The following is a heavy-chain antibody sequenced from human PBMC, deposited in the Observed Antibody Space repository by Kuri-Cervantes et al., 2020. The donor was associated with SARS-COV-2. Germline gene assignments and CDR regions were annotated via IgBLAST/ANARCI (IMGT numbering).Heavy chain of an antibody. J-gene: IGHJ4*02. CDR2: IWYDGSNK. CDR3: ARDTVRGVIRYYFDY. Sequence: GGSLRLSCAASGFTFGSYGMHWVRQAPGKGLEWVAVIWYDGSNKYYADSVKGRFTISRDNSKNTLYLQMNSLRAEDTAVYYCARDTVRGVIRYYFDYWGQGTLVTVSS. D-gene: IGHD3-16*02. V-gene: IGHV3-33*08. CDR1: GFTFGSYG.